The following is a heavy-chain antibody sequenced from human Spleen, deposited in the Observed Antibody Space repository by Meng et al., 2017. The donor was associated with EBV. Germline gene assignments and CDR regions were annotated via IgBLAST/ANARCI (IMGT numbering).Heavy chain of an antibody. Sequence: EAQVMESXXGLFQXGGSLKLSCAASGFTLSSYWLHWVRQAPGKGLVWVSRINSDGSVITYADSVKGRFTISRDNAKNTVYLQMNNLRAEDTAVYYCAKDCFGDKDSWGQVTLGTVSS. CDR3: AKDCFGDKDS. J-gene: IGHJ4*02. CDR1: GFTLSSYW. V-gene: IGHV3-74*01. CDR2: INSDGSVI. D-gene: IGHD2-21*01.